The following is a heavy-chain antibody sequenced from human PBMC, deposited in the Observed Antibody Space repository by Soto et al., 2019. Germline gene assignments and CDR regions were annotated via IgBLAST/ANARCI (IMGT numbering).Heavy chain of an antibody. CDR2: SYSTGGT. D-gene: IGHD3-9*01. CDR1: GFSVSSNE. V-gene: IGHV3-53*01. Sequence: GGSLRLSCAASGFSVSSNEMSWVRQAPGKGLEWVAESYSTGGTEYADSVKGRFTISRDNSKNTLFLQMNSLGVEDTALYYCARDREPDGIWTFDSWGQGTLVTVSS. CDR3: ARDREPDGIWTFDS. J-gene: IGHJ4*02.